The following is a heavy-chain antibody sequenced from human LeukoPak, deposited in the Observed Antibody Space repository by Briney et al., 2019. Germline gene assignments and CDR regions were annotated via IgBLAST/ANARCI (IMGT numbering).Heavy chain of an antibody. Sequence: GASVKVSCKASGYTFTSYGISWVRQAPGQGLEWMGWMNPNSGNTGYAQKFQGRVTLTRNTSISTAYMELSSLRFEDTAVYYCASGLMNGMDVWGQGTTVTVSS. J-gene: IGHJ6*02. D-gene: IGHD2-8*01. CDR3: ASGLMNGMDV. CDR1: GYTFTSYG. CDR2: MNPNSGNT. V-gene: IGHV1-8*02.